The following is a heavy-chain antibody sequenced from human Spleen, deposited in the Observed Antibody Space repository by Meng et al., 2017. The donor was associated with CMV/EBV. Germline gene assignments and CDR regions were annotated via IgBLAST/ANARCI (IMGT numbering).Heavy chain of an antibody. CDR3: GRDQGRELINH. J-gene: IGHJ4*02. D-gene: IGHD1-7*01. CDR1: GDSISSDIW. V-gene: IGHV4-4*02. Sequence: QVQLQESGPGLVKPSGTLSPTCTVSGDSISSDIWWSWVRQPPGKGLEWIGEVYHRGDTNYNPSLKSRVDISVDKSKNQFYLSLFSVTAADTAVYYCGRDQGRELINHWGQGTLVTVPS. CDR2: VYHRGDT.